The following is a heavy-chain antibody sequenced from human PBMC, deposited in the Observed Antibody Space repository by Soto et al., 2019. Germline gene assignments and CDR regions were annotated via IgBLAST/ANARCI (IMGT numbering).Heavy chain of an antibody. CDR3: AREQFLEWLSVYYFDY. Sequence: GGSLRLSSAASGFTVSSNYMSWVRQAPGKGLEWVSVIYSGGSTYYADSVKGRFTISRDNSKNTLYLQMNSLRAEDTAVYYCAREQFLEWLSVYYFDYWGQGTLVTVSS. V-gene: IGHV3-66*01. J-gene: IGHJ4*02. CDR1: GFTVSSNY. CDR2: IYSGGST. D-gene: IGHD3-3*01.